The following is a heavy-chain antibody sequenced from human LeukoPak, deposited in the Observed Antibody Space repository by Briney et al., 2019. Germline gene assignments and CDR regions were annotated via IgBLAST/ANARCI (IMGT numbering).Heavy chain of an antibody. CDR3: TKSPSFTLGGGYLDS. D-gene: IGHD3-22*01. V-gene: IGHV3-9*03. CDR1: GFMFNDYV. CDR2: ISWNSDLI. J-gene: IGHJ4*02. Sequence: GGSLRLSCVGSGFMFNDYVMHWVRQVPGKGLEWVSGISWNSDLIGYVDSVKGRFTISRDNDRNTLHLQMNSLRVEDMAFYYCTKSPSFTLGGGYLDSWGQGSLVTVSS.